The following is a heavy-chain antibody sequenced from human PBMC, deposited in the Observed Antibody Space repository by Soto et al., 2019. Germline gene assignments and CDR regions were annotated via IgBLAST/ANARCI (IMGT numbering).Heavy chain of an antibody. Sequence: SETLSLTCTVSGGSISSGDYYWSWIRQPPGKGLEWIGYIYYSGSTYYNPSLKSRVTISVDTSKNQFSLKLSSVTAADTAVYYCAREDSGYDSGQRDFDYWGQGTLVTVSS. CDR1: GGSISSGDYY. CDR3: AREDSGYDSGQRDFDY. CDR2: IYYSGST. J-gene: IGHJ4*02. V-gene: IGHV4-30-4*01. D-gene: IGHD5-12*01.